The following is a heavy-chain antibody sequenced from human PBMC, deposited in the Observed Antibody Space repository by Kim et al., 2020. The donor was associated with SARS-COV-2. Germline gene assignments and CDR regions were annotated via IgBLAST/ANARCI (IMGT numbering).Heavy chain of an antibody. J-gene: IGHJ2*01. Sequence: ASVKVSCKASGYTFTSYAMNWVRQAPGQGLEWMGWINTNTGNPTYAQGFTGRFVFSLDTSVSTAYLQISSLKAEDTAVYYCARGDKMATIYWYFDLWGRGTLVTVSS. CDR3: ARGDKMATIYWYFDL. CDR2: INTNTGNP. CDR1: GYTFTSYA. D-gene: IGHD5-12*01. V-gene: IGHV7-4-1*02.